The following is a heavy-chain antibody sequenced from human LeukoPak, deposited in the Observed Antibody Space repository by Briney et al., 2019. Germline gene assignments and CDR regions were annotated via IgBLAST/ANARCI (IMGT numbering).Heavy chain of an antibody. CDR3: ARDLGYDYVWGSYRYTGGAFDI. CDR1: GLTFSSSW. Sequence: GGSLRISCAVSGLTFSSSWMDWVRQAPGKGLEWVSYISSSSSTIYYADSVKGRFTISRDNAKNSLYLQMNSLRDEDTAVYYCARDLGYDYVWGSYRYTGGAFDIWGQGTMVTVSS. D-gene: IGHD3-16*02. V-gene: IGHV3-48*02. J-gene: IGHJ3*02. CDR2: ISSSSSTI.